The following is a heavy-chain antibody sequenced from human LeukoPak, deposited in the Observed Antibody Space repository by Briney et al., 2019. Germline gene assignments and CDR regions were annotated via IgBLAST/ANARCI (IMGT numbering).Heavy chain of an antibody. CDR1: GGSISSYY. Sequence: SETLSLTCTVSGGSISSYYWSWIRQHPGKGMEWLGYIYYSGSTNYNPSLKSRVTISVDTSKNQFFLKLSSVTAADTAVYYCARSHSVWTSFDYWGQGTLVTVSS. CDR3: ARSHSVWTSFDY. D-gene: IGHD3/OR15-3a*01. V-gene: IGHV4-59*01. J-gene: IGHJ4*02. CDR2: IYYSGST.